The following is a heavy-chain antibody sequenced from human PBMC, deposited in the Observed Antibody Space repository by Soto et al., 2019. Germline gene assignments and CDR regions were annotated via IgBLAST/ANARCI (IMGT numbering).Heavy chain of an antibody. CDR1: GFTFSSYG. J-gene: IGHJ3*02. V-gene: IGHV3-30*18. Sequence: QVQLVESGGGVVQPGRSLRLSCAASGFTFSSYGMHWVRQAPGKGLEWVAVISYDGSNKYYADSVKGRFTISRDNSKNTLYLQMNSLRAEDTAVYYCAKESVKVPAALGLDGFDIWGQGTMVTVSS. CDR3: AKESVKVPAALGLDGFDI. CDR2: ISYDGSNK. D-gene: IGHD2-2*01.